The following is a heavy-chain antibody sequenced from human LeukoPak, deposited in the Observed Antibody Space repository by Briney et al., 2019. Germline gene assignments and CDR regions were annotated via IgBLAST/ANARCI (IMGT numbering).Heavy chain of an antibody. CDR2: VSWSSGTI. CDR3: ARAMSTFGGVRNYFDS. V-gene: IGHV3-48*04. CDR1: GFTFSGHN. D-gene: IGHD3-16*01. Sequence: GGSLRLSCAASGFTFSGHNMNWVRQAPGKGLEWISFVSWSSGTIYYADSVNGRFRISRDNAKSSLDLEMNSLRAEDTAVYYCARAMSTFGGVRNYFDSWGQGTLVTVSS. J-gene: IGHJ4*02.